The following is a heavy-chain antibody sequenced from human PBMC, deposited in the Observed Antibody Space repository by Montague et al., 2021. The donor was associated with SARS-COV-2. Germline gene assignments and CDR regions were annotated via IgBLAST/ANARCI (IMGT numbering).Heavy chain of an antibody. CDR1: GGSISSINW. V-gene: IGHV4-4*02. CDR2: IYHSGST. CDR3: ARTGYSNGWHSFDY. Sequence: SETLSLTCVVSGGSISSINWWSWVRQPPGKGLEWIGEIYHSGSTNYNPSLKSRVIISVDKSKNQFSLKPSSVTAADTAVYYCARTGYSNGWHSFDYWGQGTLVTVSS. D-gene: IGHD6-19*01. J-gene: IGHJ4*02.